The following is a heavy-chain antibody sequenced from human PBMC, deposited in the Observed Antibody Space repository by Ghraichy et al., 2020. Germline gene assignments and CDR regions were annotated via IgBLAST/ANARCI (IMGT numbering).Heavy chain of an antibody. CDR3: AKVRIAAAGGWFDP. V-gene: IGHV3-23*01. CDR2: ISGSGGST. Sequence: GESLNISCAASGFTFSSYAMSWVRQAPGKGLEWVSAISGSGGSTYYADSVKGRFTISRDNSKNTLYLQMNSLRAEDTAVYYCAKVRIAAAGGWFDPWGQGTLVTVSS. J-gene: IGHJ5*02. D-gene: IGHD6-13*01. CDR1: GFTFSSYA.